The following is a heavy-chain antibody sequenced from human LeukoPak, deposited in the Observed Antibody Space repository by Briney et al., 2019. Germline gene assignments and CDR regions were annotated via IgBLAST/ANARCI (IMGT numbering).Heavy chain of an antibody. D-gene: IGHD3-22*01. CDR1: GGSFSGYY. V-gene: IGHV4-34*01. CDR3: ARVTGYMIEDYFDY. J-gene: IGHJ4*02. Sequence: SETLSLTCAVYGGSFSGYYWSWIRQPPGKGLEWIGEINHSGSTNYNPSLKSRVTISVDTSKNQFSLRLRSVTAADTAVYYCARVTGYMIEDYFDYWGQGTLVTVSS. CDR2: INHSGST.